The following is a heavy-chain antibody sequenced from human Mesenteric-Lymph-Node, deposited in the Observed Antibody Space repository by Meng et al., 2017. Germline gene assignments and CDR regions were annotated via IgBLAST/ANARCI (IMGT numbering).Heavy chain of an antibody. CDR2: ISYDGSNK. D-gene: IGHD3-22*01. Sequence: GESLKISCAASGFTFSSYAMHWVRQAPGKGLEWVAVISYDGSNKYYADSVKGRFTISRDNAKNSLYLQMNSLRAEDTAVYYCASMYYYDSSGEEHDAFDVWGQGTMVTVSS. J-gene: IGHJ3*01. V-gene: IGHV3-30*07. CDR3: ASMYYYDSSGEEHDAFDV. CDR1: GFTFSSYA.